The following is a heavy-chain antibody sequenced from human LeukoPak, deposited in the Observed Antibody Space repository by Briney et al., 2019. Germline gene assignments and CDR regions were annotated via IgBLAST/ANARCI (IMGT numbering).Heavy chain of an antibody. J-gene: IGHJ4*01. CDR1: GYTFINYY. V-gene: IGHV1-46*01. CDR3: ARHSLPGTTPFDY. CDR2: INPSGGST. D-gene: IGHD1-1*01. Sequence: GASVKVSCSASGYTFINYYIHWVRQPPGQGLEWVGIINPSGGSTTYAQKFQGRVSMTRDTSTSTVYMELSSLESDDTALYYCARHSLPGTTPFDYWGQGTLITVSS.